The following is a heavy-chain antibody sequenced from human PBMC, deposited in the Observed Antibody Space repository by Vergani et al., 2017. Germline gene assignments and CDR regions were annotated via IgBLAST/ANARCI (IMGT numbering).Heavy chain of an antibody. CDR2: VSFRGDT. V-gene: IGHV4-61*01. J-gene: IGHJ4*02. Sequence: QLQLQQSGPGLVKPSETLFLTCTVSADSISSCSYYWSWIRQPPGKGLEWMGYVSFRGDTLYDPSVKGRMTISLNTSSNQFSLYLTSVTAADTAVYYCARSRIYYGAGSPDYWGQGTLVTVSS. CDR1: ADSISSCSYY. CDR3: ARSRIYYGAGSPDY. D-gene: IGHD3-10*01.